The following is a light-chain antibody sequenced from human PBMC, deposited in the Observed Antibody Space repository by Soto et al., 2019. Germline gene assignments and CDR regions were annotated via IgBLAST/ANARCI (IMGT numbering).Light chain of an antibody. CDR2: GAS. CDR1: QSISGT. CDR3: QQYDNWPWT. J-gene: IGKJ1*01. V-gene: IGKV3-15*01. Sequence: EVVMTQSPATLSVSPGGRATLSCRASQSISGTLAWYQQKPGQAPRLLIHGASTRAPGFPARFSGSGSGTDFTLTISSLQSEDFAVYYCQQYDNWPWTFGQGTKVDIK.